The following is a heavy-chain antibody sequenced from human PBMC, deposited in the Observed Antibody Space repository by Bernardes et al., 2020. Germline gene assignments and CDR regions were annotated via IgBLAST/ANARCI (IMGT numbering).Heavy chain of an antibody. J-gene: IGHJ6*02. CDR1: GGTFSSYA. CDR2: IIPIFGTA. Sequence: SVKVSCMASGGTFSSYAISWVRQAPGQGLEWMGGIIPIFGTANYAQKFQGRVTITADESTSTAYMELSSLRSEDTAVYYCARVYCSSTSCYAGPFYYYYGMDVWGQGTTVTVSS. D-gene: IGHD2-2*01. CDR3: ARVYCSSTSCYAGPFYYYYGMDV. V-gene: IGHV1-69*13.